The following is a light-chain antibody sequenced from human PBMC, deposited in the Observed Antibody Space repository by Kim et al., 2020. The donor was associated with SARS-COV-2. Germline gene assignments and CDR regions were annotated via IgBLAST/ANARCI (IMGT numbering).Light chain of an antibody. V-gene: IGKV3-20*01. J-gene: IGKJ2*01. Sequence: EIVLTQSPDTLSLSPGDRAALSCRASQSVSSNYLAWFQQKAGQAPRLLIFGASSRATGIPDRFSGSGSGTDFTLTISRLETEDFAVYYCQQYGGSPPTFGQGTKLEIK. CDR3: QQYGGSPPT. CDR2: GAS. CDR1: QSVSSNY.